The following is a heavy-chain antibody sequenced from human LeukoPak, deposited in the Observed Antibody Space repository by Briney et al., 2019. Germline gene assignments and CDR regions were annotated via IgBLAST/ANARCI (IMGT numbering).Heavy chain of an antibody. CDR1: GFTFSSCW. Sequence: PGGSLRLSCAASGFTFSSCWMSWVRQAPGKGLEWVANIKHDGNEKYYVDSVKGRFTISRDNAKNSLYLQMNSLRAEDTAVYYCATSRWAAAGTGYFDYWGQGTLVTVSS. D-gene: IGHD6-13*01. CDR3: ATSRWAAAGTGYFDY. J-gene: IGHJ4*02. V-gene: IGHV3-7*02. CDR2: IKHDGNEK.